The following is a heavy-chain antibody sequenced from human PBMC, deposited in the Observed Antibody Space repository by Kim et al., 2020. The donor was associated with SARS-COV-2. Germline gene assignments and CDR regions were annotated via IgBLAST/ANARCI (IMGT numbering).Heavy chain of an antibody. Sequence: GGSLRLSCAASGFTFSSFWMHWVRQAPGKGLVWVSRINSDGSSTSYADSVKGRFTISRDNAKNTLYLQMDSLRAEDTAVYYCARVLLWFGELPPGFDYWGQGTLVTVSS. CDR2: INSDGSST. V-gene: IGHV3-74*01. CDR1: GFTFSSFW. D-gene: IGHD3-10*01. CDR3: ARVLLWFGELPPGFDY. J-gene: IGHJ4*02.